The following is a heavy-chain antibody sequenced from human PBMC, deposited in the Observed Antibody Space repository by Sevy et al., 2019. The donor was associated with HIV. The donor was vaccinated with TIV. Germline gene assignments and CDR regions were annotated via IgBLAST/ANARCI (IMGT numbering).Heavy chain of an antibody. CDR2: ISYDGSNK. D-gene: IGHD6-19*01. V-gene: IGHV3-30-3*01. Sequence: GGSLRLSCAASGFTFSSYAMHWVRQAPGKGLEWVAVISYDGSNKYYAHSVKGRFTISRDNSKNTLYLQMNSLRAEDTAVYYCARDELAGIAVAGSIDYWGQGTLVTVSS. CDR3: ARDELAGIAVAGSIDY. CDR1: GFTFSSYA. J-gene: IGHJ4*02.